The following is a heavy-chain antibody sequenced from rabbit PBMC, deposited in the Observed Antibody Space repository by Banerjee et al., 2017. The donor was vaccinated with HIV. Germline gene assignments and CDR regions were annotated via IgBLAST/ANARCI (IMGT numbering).Heavy chain of an antibody. J-gene: IGHJ4*01. V-gene: IGHV1S40*01. Sequence: QSLEESGGGLVQPEGSLTLTCSASGFDFSSNAMCWVRQAPGKGLEWIACIKSGENIIYYANWAKGRFTISKASSTTVTLQMTSLTAADTATYFCARDWDLWGPGTLVTVS. CDR3: ARDWDL. CDR2: IKSGENII. CDR1: GFDFSSNA.